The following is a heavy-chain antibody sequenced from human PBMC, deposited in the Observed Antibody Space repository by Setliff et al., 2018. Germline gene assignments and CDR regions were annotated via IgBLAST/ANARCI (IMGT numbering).Heavy chain of an antibody. Sequence: ASVKVSCKASGGTFSSYAISWVRQAPGQGLEWMGRIIPIFGTANYAQKFQGRVTITADKSTSTAYMELSSLRSEDTAVYYCARHLNDGPFDWLIYYGMDVWGQGTTVTVSS. CDR3: ARHLNDGPFDWLIYYGMDV. J-gene: IGHJ6*02. V-gene: IGHV1-69*06. D-gene: IGHD3-9*01. CDR1: GGTFSSYA. CDR2: IIPIFGTA.